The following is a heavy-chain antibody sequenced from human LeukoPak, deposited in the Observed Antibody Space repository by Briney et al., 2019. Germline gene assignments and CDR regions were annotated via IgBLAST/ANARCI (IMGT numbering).Heavy chain of an antibody. V-gene: IGHV4-59*01. CDR2: IYYSGST. D-gene: IGHD6-13*01. J-gene: IGHJ4*02. CDR3: ARTRSISWYYFDY. Sequence: SETLSLTCTVSDGSISNYHWRWIRQPPGKTLEWIGFIYYSGSTIYNPSLKSRVTISVDTSKNQFSLKLSSVTAADTAVYYCARTRSISWYYFDYWGQGTLVTVSS. CDR1: DGSISNYH.